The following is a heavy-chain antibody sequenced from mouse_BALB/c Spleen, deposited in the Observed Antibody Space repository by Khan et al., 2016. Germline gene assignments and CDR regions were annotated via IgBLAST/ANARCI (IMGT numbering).Heavy chain of an antibody. CDR3: AKNPSDWDVDYFDY. Sequence: VQLQESGPGLVAPSQSLSITCTVSGFSLTTYAVSWVRQPPGNGLEWLGVIWGDGNTNYHSALKSRLSISKDNSKTQVVLKLNSLQTDDTATYYCAKNPSDWDVDYFDYWGQGTTLTVSS. D-gene: IGHD4-1*01. CDR2: IWGDGNT. CDR1: GFSLTTYA. V-gene: IGHV2-3*01. J-gene: IGHJ2*01.